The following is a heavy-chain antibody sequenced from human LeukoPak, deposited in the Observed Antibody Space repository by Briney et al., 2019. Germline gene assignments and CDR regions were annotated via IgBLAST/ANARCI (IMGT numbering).Heavy chain of an antibody. J-gene: IGHJ4*02. Sequence: PGGSLRLSCAASGFTFSTYRMHWVRQAPGKGLEWMAIISNDGSNKYYADSVKGRFTISRDNSNNTLYLQMNSLRDEDTAIYYCAKTGNPPTGDYWGQGTLVTVSS. V-gene: IGHV3-30*14. CDR2: ISNDGSNK. D-gene: IGHD1-1*01. CDR1: GFTFSTYR. CDR3: AKTGNPPTGDY.